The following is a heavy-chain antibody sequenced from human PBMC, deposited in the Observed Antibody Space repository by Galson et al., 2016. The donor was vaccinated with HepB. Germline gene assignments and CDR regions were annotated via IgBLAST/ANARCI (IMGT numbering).Heavy chain of an antibody. Sequence: SLRLSCAASGFTVSSNYMSWVRQTPGKGLEWVSIIYSAGNTYYADSVNGRFTISRDSSRNTVYLQMNSLRAEDTAVYYCARLSRWLSHFEYWGQGTLVTVSS. D-gene: IGHD4-23*01. CDR2: IYSAGNT. CDR3: ARLSRWLSHFEY. V-gene: IGHV3-53*01. J-gene: IGHJ4*02. CDR1: GFTVSSNY.